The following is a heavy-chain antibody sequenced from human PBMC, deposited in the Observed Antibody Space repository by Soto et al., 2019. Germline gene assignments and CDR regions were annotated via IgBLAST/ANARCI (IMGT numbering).Heavy chain of an antibody. Sequence: SETLSLTCSVSDGSVSNKTYYWSWIRQPPGKRLEWIGYVYYSGTTNYNPSLKSRVTISVDLSKNQFSLRLSSVTTADTALYYCARTTAVPNTLRSRYFFDYWGQGTLVTVSS. V-gene: IGHV4-61*01. CDR1: DGSVSNKTYY. D-gene: IGHD4-17*01. J-gene: IGHJ4*02. CDR2: VYYSGTT. CDR3: ARTTAVPNTLRSRYFFDY.